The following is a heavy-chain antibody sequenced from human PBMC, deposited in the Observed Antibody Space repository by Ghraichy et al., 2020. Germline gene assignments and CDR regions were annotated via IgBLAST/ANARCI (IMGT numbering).Heavy chain of an antibody. Sequence: GGSLRLSCAASGFTFSSYSMNWVRQAPGKGLEWVSYISSSSSTIYYADSVKGRFTISRDNAKNSLYLQMNSLRDEDTAVYYCASHDILTGYYNPAFDIWGQGTMVTVSS. J-gene: IGHJ3*02. V-gene: IGHV3-48*02. CDR2: ISSSSSTI. D-gene: IGHD3-9*01. CDR1: GFTFSSYS. CDR3: ASHDILTGYYNPAFDI.